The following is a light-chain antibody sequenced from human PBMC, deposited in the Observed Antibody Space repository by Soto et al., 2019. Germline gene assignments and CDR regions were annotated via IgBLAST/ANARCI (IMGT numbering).Light chain of an antibody. CDR1: QSVSSN. CDR3: QQRSKT. J-gene: IGKJ2*01. V-gene: IGKV3-11*01. Sequence: EIVSTQSPATPSLSSGEKATLSCRASQSVSSNLAWYQQKPGQAPRLLIYDASNRATGIPARFSGSGSGTDFTLTISSLEPEDFAVYYCQQRSKTFGQGTKVDIK. CDR2: DAS.